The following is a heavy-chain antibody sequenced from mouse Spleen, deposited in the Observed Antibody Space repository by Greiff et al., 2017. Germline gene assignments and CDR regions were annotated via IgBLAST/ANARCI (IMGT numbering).Heavy chain of an antibody. V-gene: IGHV5-6-5*01. CDR3: ARGPIYDGSWFAY. CDR2: ISSGGST. J-gene: IGHJ3*01. CDR1: GFTFSSYA. Sequence: EVMLVESGGGLVKPGGSLKLSCAASGFTFSSYAMSWVRQTPEKRLEWVASISSGGSTYYPDSVKGRFTISRDNARNILYLQMSSLRSEDTAMYYCARGPIYDGSWFAYWGQGTLVTVSA. D-gene: IGHD2-3*01.